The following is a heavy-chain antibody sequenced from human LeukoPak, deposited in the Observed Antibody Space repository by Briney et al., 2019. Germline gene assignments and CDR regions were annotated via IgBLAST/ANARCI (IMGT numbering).Heavy chain of an antibody. V-gene: IGHV3-48*02. CDR3: ARDRPGSMDV. CDR2: ISSSNTNI. Sequence: GGSLRLSCAASGFTFNTYGMTWVRQAPGKGLEWVSYISSSNTNIDYADSVKGRFTISRDNAKNSLYLQMSSLRDEDTAVYYCARDRPGSMDVWGQGTTVTVSS. J-gene: IGHJ6*02. CDR1: GFTFNTYG.